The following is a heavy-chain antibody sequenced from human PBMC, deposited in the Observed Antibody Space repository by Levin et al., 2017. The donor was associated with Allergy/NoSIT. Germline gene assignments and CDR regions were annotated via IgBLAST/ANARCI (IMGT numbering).Heavy chain of an antibody. J-gene: IGHJ3*02. V-gene: IGHV3-20*04. CDR3: ARGFGNDYGDSPNPNAFDS. D-gene: IGHD4-17*01. Sequence: TGESLKISCAASGFTFDDYGMSWVRQAPGKGLEWVSGINWNGGSTGYADSVKGRFTISRDNAKNSLYLQMNSLRAEDTALYYCARGFGNDYGDSPNPNAFDSWGQGTMVTVSS. CDR2: INWNGGST. CDR1: GFTFDDYG.